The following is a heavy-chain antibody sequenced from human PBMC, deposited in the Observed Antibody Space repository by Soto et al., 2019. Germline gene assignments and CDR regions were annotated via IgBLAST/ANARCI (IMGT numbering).Heavy chain of an antibody. CDR3: ARRYYGDYVTYYFDY. Sequence: SETLSLTCTVSGGSISSSSYYWGWIRQPPGKGLEWIGSIYYSGSTYYNPSLKSRVTISVDTSKNQFSLKLSSVTAADTAVYYCARRYYGDYVTYYFDYWGQGTLVTVSS. CDR1: GGSISSSSYY. V-gene: IGHV4-39*01. D-gene: IGHD4-17*01. CDR2: IYYSGST. J-gene: IGHJ4*02.